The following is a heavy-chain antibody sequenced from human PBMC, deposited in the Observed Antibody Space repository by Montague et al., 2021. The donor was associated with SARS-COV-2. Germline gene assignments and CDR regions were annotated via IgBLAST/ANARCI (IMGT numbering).Heavy chain of an antibody. D-gene: IGHD3-10*01. V-gene: IGHV4-61*02. CDR3: ARVSGYGSGSSFNWFDS. CDR2: VYISGST. CDR1: GDSINNVNYF. J-gene: IGHJ5*01. Sequence: TLSLTCSVFGDSINNVNYFCSWIRQPAGKGLEWIGRVYISGSTDYNPSLKSRVTMLLDKSANELTLQVTSVTAADTAVYYCARVSGYGSGSSFNWFDSWGQGLVVTVSS.